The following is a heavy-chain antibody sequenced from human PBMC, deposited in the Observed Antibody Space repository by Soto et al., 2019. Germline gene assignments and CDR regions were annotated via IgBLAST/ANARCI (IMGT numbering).Heavy chain of an antibody. CDR1: GFTFSSYA. CDR3: AKKLEGDVEAPPHY. J-gene: IGHJ4*02. D-gene: IGHD6-6*01. CDR2: ISGSGGST. Sequence: QTGGSLRLSCAASGFTFSSYAMSWVRQAPGKGLEWVSAISGSGGSTYYADSVKGRFAISRDNSKNTLYLQMNSLRPEDAAVYYCAKKLEGDVEAPPHYWGQGTLVTVSS. V-gene: IGHV3-23*01.